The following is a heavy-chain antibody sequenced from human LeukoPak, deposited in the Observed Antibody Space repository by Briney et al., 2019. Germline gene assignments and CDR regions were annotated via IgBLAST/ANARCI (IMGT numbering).Heavy chain of an antibody. Sequence: AASVKVSCKTSGYSFTTFYIHWMRQAPGQGLEWVGIINPSGGSSSYAQKFQGRVTMTRDTSTSTVYMELSSLRSEDTAVYYCARGLGSGSYYGYWGQGTLVTVSS. J-gene: IGHJ4*02. CDR2: INPSGGSS. CDR3: ARGLGSGSYYGY. D-gene: IGHD1-26*01. CDR1: GYSFTTFY. V-gene: IGHV1-46*01.